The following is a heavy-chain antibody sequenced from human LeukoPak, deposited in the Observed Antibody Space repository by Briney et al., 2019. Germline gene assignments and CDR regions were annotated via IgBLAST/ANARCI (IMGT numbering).Heavy chain of an antibody. CDR3: AKGVGSPTHWYFDL. Sequence: GGPLRLSCAACGFIFSNYAMQGGREARGGGVEGVAFIRYDGSDKYYADSVKGRFTISRDNSKNTLYLQVNSLRAEDTAVYYCAKGVGSPTHWYFDLWGRGTLVTVSS. J-gene: IGHJ2*01. D-gene: IGHD3-10*01. CDR2: IRYDGSDK. V-gene: IGHV3-30*02. CDR1: GFIFSNYA.